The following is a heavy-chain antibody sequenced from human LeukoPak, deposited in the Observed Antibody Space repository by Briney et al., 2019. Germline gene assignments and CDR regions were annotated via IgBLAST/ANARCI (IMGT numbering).Heavy chain of an antibody. CDR2: IRSSGDST. J-gene: IGHJ4*02. D-gene: IGHD4-23*01. Sequence: GGSLRLSCAASGFTFSNYGMSWVRQAPGKGLEWVSSIRSSGDSTYYADSVKGRFTISRDNSKNTLYLQMNSLRAEDTAVYYCARVSVVDYWGQGTLVTVSS. CDR1: GFTFSNYG. CDR3: ARVSVVDY. V-gene: IGHV3-23*01.